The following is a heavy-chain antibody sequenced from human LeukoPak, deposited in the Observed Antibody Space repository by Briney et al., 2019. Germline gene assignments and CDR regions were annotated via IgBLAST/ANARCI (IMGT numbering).Heavy chain of an antibody. J-gene: IGHJ4*02. CDR2: INPNSGGT. D-gene: IGHD3-10*01. CDR1: GGTFSSYA. V-gene: IGHV1-2*02. Sequence: ASVKVSCKASGGTFSSYAISWVRQAPGQGLEWMGWINPNSGGTNYAQKFQGRVTMTRDTSISTAYMELSRLRSDDTAVYYCARVMTVTLWFGELNFDYWGQGTLVTVSS. CDR3: ARVMTVTLWFGELNFDY.